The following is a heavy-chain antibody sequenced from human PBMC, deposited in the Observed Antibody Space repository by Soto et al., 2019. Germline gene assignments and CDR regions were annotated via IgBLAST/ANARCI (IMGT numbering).Heavy chain of an antibody. J-gene: IGHJ6*02. CDR3: ARTLVVPAAGTAPGYYYYGMDV. V-gene: IGHV1-2*04. D-gene: IGHD2-2*01. CDR2: INPNSGGT. Sequence: GASVKVSCKASGYTFTGYYMHWVRQAPGQGLEWMGWINPNSGGTNYAQKFQGWVTMTRDTSISTAYMELSRLRSDDTAVYYCARTLVVPAAGTAPGYYYYGMDVWGQGTTVTVSS. CDR1: GYTFTGYY.